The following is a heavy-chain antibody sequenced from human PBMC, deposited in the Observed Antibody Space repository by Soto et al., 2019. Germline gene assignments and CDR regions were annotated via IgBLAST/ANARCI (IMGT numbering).Heavy chain of an antibody. V-gene: IGHV3-11*01. D-gene: IGHD3-9*01. Sequence: GGSLRLSCAASGFTFSDYYMSWIRQAPGKGPEWVSYISSSGSTIYYADSVKGRFTISRDNAKNSLYLQMNSLRAEDTAVYYCARGTLRYFDWFPIHYWGQGTMLTVYS. CDR3: ARGTLRYFDWFPIHY. CDR1: GFTFSDYY. CDR2: ISSSGSTI. J-gene: IGHJ4*02.